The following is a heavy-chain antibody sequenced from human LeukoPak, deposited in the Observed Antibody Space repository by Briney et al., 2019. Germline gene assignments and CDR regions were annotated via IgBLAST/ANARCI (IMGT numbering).Heavy chain of an antibody. CDR2: TNPSSGST. Sequence: ASVKVSCKASGYTFTSYYMHWVRQAPGQGLEWMGITNPSSGSTSYAQKFQGRVTMTRDTSTSTVYMELSSLRSEDTAVYYCARGMIVVVINSAFDIWGQGTMVTVSS. CDR1: GYTFTSYY. J-gene: IGHJ3*02. CDR3: ARGMIVVVINSAFDI. V-gene: IGHV1-46*01. D-gene: IGHD3-22*01.